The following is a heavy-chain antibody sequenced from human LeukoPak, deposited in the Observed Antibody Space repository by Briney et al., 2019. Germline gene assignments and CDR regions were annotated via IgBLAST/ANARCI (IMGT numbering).Heavy chain of an antibody. CDR3: ARDRAVRYFDY. CDR2: IWYDGTKK. Sequence: QTGGSLRLSCAASGFTFSNYGMHWVRQAPGKGLEWVAVIWYDGTKKYYADSVKGRLTISRDNSKNTLYLEMNSLRAEDTAVYYCARDRAVRYFDYWGQGTLVTVSS. D-gene: IGHD3-16*02. J-gene: IGHJ4*02. V-gene: IGHV3-33*01. CDR1: GFTFSNYG.